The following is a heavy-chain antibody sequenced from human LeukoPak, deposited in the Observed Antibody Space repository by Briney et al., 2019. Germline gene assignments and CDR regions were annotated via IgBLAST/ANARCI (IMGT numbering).Heavy chain of an antibody. V-gene: IGHV4-34*01. CDR3: ARERAQGSYSSGWRAFDY. Sequence: PSETLSLTCAVYGGSFSGYYWSWLRQPPGKGLEWIGEINHSGSTNYNPSLKSRVTISVDTSKNQFSLKLSSVTAADTAVYYCARERAQGSYSSGWRAFDYWGQGTLVTVSP. D-gene: IGHD6-19*01. J-gene: IGHJ4*02. CDR2: INHSGST. CDR1: GGSFSGYY.